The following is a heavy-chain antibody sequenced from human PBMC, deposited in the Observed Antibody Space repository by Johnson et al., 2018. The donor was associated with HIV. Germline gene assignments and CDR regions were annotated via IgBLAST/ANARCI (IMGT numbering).Heavy chain of an antibody. V-gene: IGHV3-53*01. CDR2: IYSGGST. CDR3: ARDVRDYYDSSGYPYLDAFDI. Sequence: VQLVESGGGLIQPGGSLRLSCAASGFTVSSNYMSWVRQAPGKGLEWVSVIYSGGSTGYADSVKGRFTISRDNAKNSLYLQMNSLRAEDTALYYCARDVRDYYDSSGYPYLDAFDIWGQGTMVTVSS. J-gene: IGHJ3*02. CDR1: GFTVSSNY. D-gene: IGHD3-22*01.